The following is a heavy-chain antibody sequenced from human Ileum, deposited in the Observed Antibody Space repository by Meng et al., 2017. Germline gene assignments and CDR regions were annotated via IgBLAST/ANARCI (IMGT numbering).Heavy chain of an antibody. V-gene: IGHV1-18*01. CDR3: ARGDSSNRGFDY. Sequence: QGPLVQMGAGVKKPRASVKVPCKAFGYTLTSSVHSWVRQAPGKGIEWMGWISPYNGNTNYAQKVQGRLTVTTDTSTSTAYMELRSLRSADTAVYYCARGDSSNRGFDYWGQGTLVTVSS. D-gene: IGHD6-19*01. CDR1: GYTLTSSV. J-gene: IGHJ4*02. CDR2: ISPYNGNT.